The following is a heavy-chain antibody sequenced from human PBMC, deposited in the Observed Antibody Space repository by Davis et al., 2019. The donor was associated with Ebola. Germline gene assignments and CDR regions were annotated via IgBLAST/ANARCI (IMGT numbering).Heavy chain of an antibody. CDR1: GYTFTGYY. Sequence: ASVTVSCKASGYTFTGYYMHWVRQAPGQGLEWMGWINPKSGGTNYAQKFQGRVTMTRDTSISTAYMELSRLRSEDTALYYCARVPSWFGVIYGMDVWGQGTKVTVSS. D-gene: IGHD3-10*01. J-gene: IGHJ6*02. CDR2: INPKSGGT. CDR3: ARVPSWFGVIYGMDV. V-gene: IGHV1-2*02.